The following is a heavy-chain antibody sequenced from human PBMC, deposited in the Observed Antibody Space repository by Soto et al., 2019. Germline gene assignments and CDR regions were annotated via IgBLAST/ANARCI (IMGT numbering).Heavy chain of an antibody. CDR2: ISSSGSTI. V-gene: IGHV3-11*01. CDR3: ARDIDHYGRDDAFDI. J-gene: IGHJ3*02. D-gene: IGHD4-17*01. Sequence: PGGSLRLSCAASGFTFSYYYMIWIRQAPGKGLEWVSYISSSGSTIYYADSVKGRFTISRDNAKNSLYLQMNSLRAEDTAVYYCARDIDHYGRDDAFDIWGQGTMVTVSS. CDR1: GFTFSYYY.